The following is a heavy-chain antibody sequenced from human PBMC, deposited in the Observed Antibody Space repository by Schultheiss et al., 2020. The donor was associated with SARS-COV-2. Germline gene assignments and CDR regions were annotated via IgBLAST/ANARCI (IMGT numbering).Heavy chain of an antibody. D-gene: IGHD6-6*01. CDR3: ARGGSSSSVNYYYYGMDA. CDR1: GGSFSGYY. Sequence: SQTLSLTCAVYGGSFSGYYWSWIRQPPGKGLEWIGEINHSGSTNYNPSLKSRVTISVDTSKNQFSLKLSSVTAADTAVYYCARGGSSSSVNYYYYGMDAWGQGTTVTVSS. J-gene: IGHJ6*02. V-gene: IGHV4-34*01. CDR2: INHSGST.